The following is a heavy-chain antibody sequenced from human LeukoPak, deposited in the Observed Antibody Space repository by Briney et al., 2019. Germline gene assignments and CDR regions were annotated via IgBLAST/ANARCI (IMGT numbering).Heavy chain of an antibody. Sequence: GGSLRLSCVAFGFTFDDYGMSWVRQTPERGLEWVSDINWNGGSTNYADSVKGRFTISRDNAKNSLYLQMNSLRAEDTALYYCAKDSEAGYSSGWYFDYWGQGTLVTVSS. V-gene: IGHV3-20*04. D-gene: IGHD6-19*01. CDR1: GFTFDDYG. CDR3: AKDSEAGYSSGWYFDY. CDR2: INWNGGST. J-gene: IGHJ4*02.